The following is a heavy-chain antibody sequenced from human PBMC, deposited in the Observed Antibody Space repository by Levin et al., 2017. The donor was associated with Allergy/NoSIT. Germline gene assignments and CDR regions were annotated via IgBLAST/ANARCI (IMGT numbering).Heavy chain of an antibody. Sequence: PGGSLRLSCAAAGFTAPEFTFTNAWMSWVRQAPGKGLEWVGRTKSKVDGGTADYAAAVKGRFTMSRDDSKSTLYLVMNSLQTDDTGVYYCTTGSSGGEDYWGQGTLVTVSS. D-gene: IGHD3-16*01. CDR3: TTGSSGGEDY. V-gene: IGHV3-15*01. CDR1: GFTAPEFTFTNAW. J-gene: IGHJ4*02. CDR2: TKSKVDGGTA.